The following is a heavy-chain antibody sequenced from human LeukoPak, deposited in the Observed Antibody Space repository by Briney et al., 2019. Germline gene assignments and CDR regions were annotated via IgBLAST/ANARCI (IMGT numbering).Heavy chain of an antibody. D-gene: IGHD6-6*01. CDR2: INHSGST. J-gene: IGHJ4*02. CDR1: GGSFSGYY. CDR3: ARFGDEYSSSSGTY. V-gene: IGHV4-34*01. Sequence: SETLSLTCAVYGGSFSGYYWSWIRQPPGKGLEWIGEINHSGSTNYNPSLKSRVTISVDTSKNQFSLKLSSVTAADTAVYYCARFGDEYSSSSGTYWGQGTLVTASS.